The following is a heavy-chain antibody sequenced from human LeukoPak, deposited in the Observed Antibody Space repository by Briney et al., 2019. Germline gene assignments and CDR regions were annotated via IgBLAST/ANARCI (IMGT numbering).Heavy chain of an antibody. Sequence: SESLSLTCTVSGCSISSSGYYWGWIRQPPGKGLEWIGGTNYSWRPYYNPSLKSRATLSVDTSKNPFSLKLSSVPAADPAVYYCARDHHPLSWQVVPAATHVHWFDPWGQGTLVTVSS. J-gene: IGHJ5*02. CDR2: TNYSWRP. D-gene: IGHD2-2*01. V-gene: IGHV4-39*07. CDR1: GCSISSSGYY. CDR3: ARDHHPLSWQVVPAATHVHWFDP.